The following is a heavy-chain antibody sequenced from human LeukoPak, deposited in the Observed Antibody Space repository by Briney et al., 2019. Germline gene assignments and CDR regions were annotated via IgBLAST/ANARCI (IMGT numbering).Heavy chain of an antibody. Sequence: PSETLSLTCAVYGGSFSGYYWSWVRQPPGKGLEWVWGINHSGSTKYNPSPESRVTISVDTPKNQFSLKLSSVPAADTAVYYCARGGYSYGSVTGVGYWGQGTLVTVSS. V-gene: IGHV4-34*01. CDR2: INHSGST. D-gene: IGHD5-18*01. J-gene: IGHJ4*02. CDR1: GGSFSGYY. CDR3: ARGGYSYGSVTGVGY.